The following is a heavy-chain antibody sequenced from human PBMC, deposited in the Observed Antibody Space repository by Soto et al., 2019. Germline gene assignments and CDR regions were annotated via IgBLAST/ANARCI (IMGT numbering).Heavy chain of an antibody. V-gene: IGHV4-59*01. J-gene: IGHJ4*02. D-gene: IGHD3-10*01. Sequence: QVQLQESGPGLVKPSETLSLTCTVSGGSISNYYWSWIRQPPGKGLEWMGYIYYSGTTNYNPSLKSRVTISVDTSKNQFSLKLSSVTAADTAVYYCTRGGGSFDYWGQGTLVTVSS. CDR1: GGSISNYY. CDR3: TRGGGSFDY. CDR2: IYYSGTT.